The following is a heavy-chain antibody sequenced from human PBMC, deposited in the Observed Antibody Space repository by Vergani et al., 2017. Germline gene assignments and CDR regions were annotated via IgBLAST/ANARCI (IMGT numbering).Heavy chain of an antibody. CDR2: ISGSGGST. J-gene: IGHJ4*02. V-gene: IGHV3-23*01. CDR3: AKIYGSGSYPWVGGDY. D-gene: IGHD3-10*01. CDR1: GFTFSSYA. Sequence: EVQLLESGGGLVQPGGSLRLSCAASGFTFSSYAMSWVRQAPGKGLEWVSAISGSGGSTYYADSVKGRFTISRDNSKNTLYLQMNSLRAEDTAVYYCAKIYGSGSYPWVGGDYWGQGTLVTVSS.